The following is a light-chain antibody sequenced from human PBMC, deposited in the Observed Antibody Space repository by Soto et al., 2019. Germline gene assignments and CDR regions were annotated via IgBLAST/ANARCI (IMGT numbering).Light chain of an antibody. Sequence: DIQMTQSPSTLSAFVGDTVTITCRASQSIRSWLAWYQQKPGKAPKLLIYKASSLEIGVPSRFSGSESGTEFTLTISSLHPDDFATYYCQQYNSYPLTFGGGTNVEIK. V-gene: IGKV1-5*03. CDR3: QQYNSYPLT. CDR2: KAS. J-gene: IGKJ4*01. CDR1: QSIRSW.